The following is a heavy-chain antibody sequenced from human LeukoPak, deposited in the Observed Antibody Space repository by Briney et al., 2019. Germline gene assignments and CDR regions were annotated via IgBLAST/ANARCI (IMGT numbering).Heavy chain of an antibody. Sequence: TGGSLRLSCEVSGFTFSSYHMNWVRQAPGKGLEWVSSIGSSGSYIYYADSLTGRFTISRDNAKNSLYLQMNSLRAEDTAMYYCARRATTERGHSYGLDFWGQGTLVTVSS. CDR2: IGSSGSYI. CDR1: GFTFSSYH. CDR3: ARRATTERGHSYGLDF. V-gene: IGHV3-21*01. D-gene: IGHD5-18*01. J-gene: IGHJ4*02.